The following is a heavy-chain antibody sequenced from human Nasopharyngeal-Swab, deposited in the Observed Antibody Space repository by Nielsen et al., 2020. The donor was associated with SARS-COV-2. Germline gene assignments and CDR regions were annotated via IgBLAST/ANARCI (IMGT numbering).Heavy chain of an antibody. D-gene: IGHD4-17*01. CDR1: GFTFSSYW. J-gene: IGHJ4*02. V-gene: IGHV3-7*05. Sequence: GESLKISCAASGFTFSSYWMSWVRQAPGKGLEWVANIKQDGSEKYYVDSVKGRFTISRDNAKNSLYLQMNSLRAEDTAVYYCVRDRNTVKGDYWGQGTLVTVSS. CDR3: VRDRNTVKGDY. CDR2: IKQDGSEK.